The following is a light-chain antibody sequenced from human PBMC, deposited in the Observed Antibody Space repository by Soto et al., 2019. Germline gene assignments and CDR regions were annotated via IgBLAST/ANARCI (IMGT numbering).Light chain of an antibody. V-gene: IGKV3-20*01. J-gene: IGKJ1*01. Sequence: EMGLTQAPGALSLSPGERATLSCRASQTVSSSSLAWYQQKPGQAPRLLIFGASTRAAGFPDRFSGSGSGTDFTLTISRLEPEDFAVYYCQQYGSSPRTFGQGTKVDIK. CDR3: QQYGSSPRT. CDR1: QTVSSSS. CDR2: GAS.